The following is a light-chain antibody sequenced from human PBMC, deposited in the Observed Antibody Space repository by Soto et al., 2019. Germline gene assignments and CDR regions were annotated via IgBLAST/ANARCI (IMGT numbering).Light chain of an antibody. Sequence: EIFLTQSPDTLSLSPGERATLTCRASQSVTNYIAWYQQRPGQSPRLLIYDASNRATGIPARFSGSGSGADFTLTINTLEPEDFAAYYCQQYGSAPFTFGPATKVD. CDR1: QSVTNY. J-gene: IGKJ3*01. CDR2: DAS. CDR3: QQYGSAPFT. V-gene: IGKV3-20*01.